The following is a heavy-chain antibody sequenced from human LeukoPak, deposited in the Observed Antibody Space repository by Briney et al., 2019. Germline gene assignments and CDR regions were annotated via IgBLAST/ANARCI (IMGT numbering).Heavy chain of an antibody. CDR2: INTDGSGT. J-gene: IGHJ3*02. CDR1: GFTFSSYA. Sequence: PGGSLRLSCAASGFTFSSYAMSWVRQAPGKGLMWVSRINTDGSGTTYADSVRGRFTISRDNAETTLYLQMSSLRAEDTAVYYCARSVPWQAAFDIWGQGTMVTVSS. CDR3: ARSVPWQAAFDI. V-gene: IGHV3-74*01.